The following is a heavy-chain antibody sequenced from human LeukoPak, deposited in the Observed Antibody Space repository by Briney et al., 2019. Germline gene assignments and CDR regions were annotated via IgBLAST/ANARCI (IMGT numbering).Heavy chain of an antibody. CDR1: GFTFSSYD. Sequence: GGSLRLSCAASGFTFSSYDMTWVRQAPGRGLEWVSSIRPSGDNTYYADSVKGRFTISRDNSKNTLYLQMNSLRAEDTAVYYCAKEYSSGWYGEWSNWFDPWGQGTLVTVSS. V-gene: IGHV3-23*01. D-gene: IGHD6-19*01. CDR3: AKEYSSGWYGEWSNWFDP. CDR2: IRPSGDNT. J-gene: IGHJ5*02.